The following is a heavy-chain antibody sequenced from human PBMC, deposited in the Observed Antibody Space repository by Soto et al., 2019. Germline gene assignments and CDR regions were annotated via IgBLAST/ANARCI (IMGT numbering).Heavy chain of an antibody. D-gene: IGHD5-18*01. J-gene: IGHJ4*02. V-gene: IGHV3-66*01. CDR1: GFTVSSNY. Sequence: PGGSLRLSCAASGFTVSSNYMSWVRQAPGKGLEWVSVIYSGGSTYYADSVQGRFTTSRDISRNSLDLQMNSLRVDDTAVYYCARDRRDGDTLWGQGVVVTVSS. CDR2: IYSGGST. CDR3: ARDRRDGDTL.